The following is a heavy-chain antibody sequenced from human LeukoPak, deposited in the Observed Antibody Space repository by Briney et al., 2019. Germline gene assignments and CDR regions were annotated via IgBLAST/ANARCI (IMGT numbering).Heavy chain of an antibody. Sequence: GESLKISCKGSGCSFTSYWIGWVRQMPGKGLEWMGIIYPGDSDTRYSPSFQGQVTISADKSISTAYLQWSSLKASDTAMYYCARSSSPLRSSYCSGGSCYSDYYYYYGMDVWGKGTTVTVSS. D-gene: IGHD2-15*01. CDR2: IYPGDSDT. J-gene: IGHJ6*04. CDR3: ARSSSPLRSSYCSGGSCYSDYYYYYGMDV. V-gene: IGHV5-51*01. CDR1: GCSFTSYW.